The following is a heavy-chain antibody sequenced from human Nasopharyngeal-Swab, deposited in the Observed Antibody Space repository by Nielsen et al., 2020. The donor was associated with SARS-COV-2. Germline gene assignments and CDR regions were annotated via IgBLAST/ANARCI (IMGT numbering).Heavy chain of an antibody. CDR2: IYYSGST. Sequence: SETLSLTCTVSGGSISSYYWSWIRQPPGKGLEWIGYIYYSGSTNYNPSLKSRVTISVDTSKNQFSLKLSSVTAADTAVYYCARDCTPVYYYYYMDVWGKGTTVTVSS. D-gene: IGHD2-15*01. CDR3: ARDCTPVYYYYYMDV. V-gene: IGHV4-59*01. J-gene: IGHJ6*03. CDR1: GGSISSYY.